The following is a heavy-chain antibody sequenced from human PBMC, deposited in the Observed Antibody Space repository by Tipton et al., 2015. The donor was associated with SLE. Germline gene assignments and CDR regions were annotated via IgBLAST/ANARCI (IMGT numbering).Heavy chain of an antibody. CDR3: ARTRGRDGFDF. Sequence: GLVKPSETLSLICTVSGYSNWGWIRQPPGKGLEFIGSMDHRGTTYYNPSLKSRLTISIDTSKNQFSLKLTSVTAADTAVYYCARTRGRDGFDFWGQGTMVTVSS. D-gene: IGHD2-15*01. J-gene: IGHJ3*01. V-gene: IGHV4-38-2*02. CDR2: MDHRGTT. CDR1: GYSN.